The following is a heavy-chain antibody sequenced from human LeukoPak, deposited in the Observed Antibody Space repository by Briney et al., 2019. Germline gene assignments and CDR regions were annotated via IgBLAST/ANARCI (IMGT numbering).Heavy chain of an antibody. D-gene: IGHD3-16*02. CDR1: GFSFGTFG. J-gene: IGHJ4*02. CDR3: AKDSYDYAWGTYRPPDY. Sequence: PGGSLRLPCAASGFSFGTFGMHWVRQAPGKGLEWVAVISYDGNNLYYADSVKGRFTISRDNPQNTLYLQVNSLRAEDTALYYCAKDSYDYAWGTYRPPDYWGQGTLVTVSS. CDR2: ISYDGNNL. V-gene: IGHV3-30*18.